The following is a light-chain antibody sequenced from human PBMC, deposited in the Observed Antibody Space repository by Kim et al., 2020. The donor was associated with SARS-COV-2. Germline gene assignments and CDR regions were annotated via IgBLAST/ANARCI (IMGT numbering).Light chain of an antibody. CDR3: CSYAGSYTWV. CDR2: DVS. CDR1: SSDVGGYNY. J-gene: IGLJ3*02. Sequence: QSALTQPRSVSGSPGQSVTISCTGSSSDVGGYNYVSWYQHHPGKAPKLMIYDVSKWPSGVPDRFSGSKSGNTASLTISGLQAEDEADYYCCSYAGSYTWVFGGGTKLTV. V-gene: IGLV2-11*01.